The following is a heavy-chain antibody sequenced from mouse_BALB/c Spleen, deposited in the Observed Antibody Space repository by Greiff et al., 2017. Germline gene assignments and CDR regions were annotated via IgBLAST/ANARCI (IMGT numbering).Heavy chain of an antibody. Sequence: EVKLVESGGGLVKPGGSLKLSCAASGFTFSDYYMYWVRQTPEKRLEWVATISDGGSYTYYPDSVKGRFTISRDNAKNNLYLQMSSLKSEDTAMYYCARDHPYPLSNAMDYWGQGTSVTVSS. D-gene: IGHD6-5*01. CDR2: ISDGGSYT. J-gene: IGHJ4*01. CDR1: GFTFSDYY. CDR3: ARDHPYPLSNAMDY. V-gene: IGHV5-4*02.